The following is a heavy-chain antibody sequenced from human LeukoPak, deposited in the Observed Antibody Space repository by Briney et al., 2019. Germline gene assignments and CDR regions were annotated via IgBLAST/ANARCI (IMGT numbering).Heavy chain of an antibody. J-gene: IGHJ6*02. CDR3: TRGRGVDV. V-gene: IGHV3-7*01. CDR2: IKQDGSEK. CDR1: GFTFSNFW. Sequence: PGGSLRLSCAASGFTFSNFWMSWVRQAPGKGLEWVANIKQDGSEKYYVDSVKGRFTISRDNAKKSLYLQMNSLRAEDTAVHYCTRGRGVDVWGQGTTVTVSS.